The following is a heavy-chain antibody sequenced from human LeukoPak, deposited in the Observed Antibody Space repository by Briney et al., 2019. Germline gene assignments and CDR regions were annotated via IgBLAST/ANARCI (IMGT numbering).Heavy chain of an antibody. CDR2: INPNTGNP. J-gene: IGHJ4*02. V-gene: IGHV7-4-1*02. Sequence: ASGKVSCKASGYTFTNYAMNWVRQAPGQGLEWMGWINPNTGNPTYAQGFTGRFVFSLDTSVSTTYLQISSLKAEDTAVYYCARAYQRLGELSLPDYWGQGTLVTVSS. CDR3: ARAYQRLGELSLPDY. D-gene: IGHD3-16*02. CDR1: GYTFTNYA.